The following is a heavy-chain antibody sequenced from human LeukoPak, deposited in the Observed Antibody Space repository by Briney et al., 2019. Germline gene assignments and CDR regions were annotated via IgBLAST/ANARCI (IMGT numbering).Heavy chain of an antibody. V-gene: IGHV3-23*01. Sequence: PGGSLRLSCAASGFTFSSYAMNWVRQAPGKGLEWVSTISGDGGDTHYADSVRGRFTISRANSKNTLFMQMNSLRAEDTAIYYCAKGRRDGYNFPLFDFWGHGALVTVSS. CDR3: AKGRRDGYNFPLFDF. J-gene: IGHJ4*01. CDR2: ISGDGGDT. CDR1: GFTFSSYA. D-gene: IGHD5-24*01.